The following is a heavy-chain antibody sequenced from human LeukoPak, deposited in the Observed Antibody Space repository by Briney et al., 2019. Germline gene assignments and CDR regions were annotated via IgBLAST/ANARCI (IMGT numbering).Heavy chain of an antibody. J-gene: IGHJ4*02. D-gene: IGHD3-22*01. CDR1: GFTFSSYN. CDR3: ARDQGITMIVVVTPPDY. CDR2: ISSSSSYI. Sequence: GGSLRLSCAASGFTFSSYNMNWVRQAPGKGLEWVSSISSSSSYIYYADSVKGRFTISRDNAKNSLYLQMNSLRAEDTAVYYCARDQGITMIVVVTPPDYWGQGTLVTVSS. V-gene: IGHV3-21*01.